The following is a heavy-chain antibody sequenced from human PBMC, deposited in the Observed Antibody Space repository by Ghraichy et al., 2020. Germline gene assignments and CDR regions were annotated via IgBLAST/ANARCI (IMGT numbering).Heavy chain of an antibody. D-gene: IGHD3-3*01. V-gene: IGHV4-30-2*01. J-gene: IGHJ6*02. Sequence: SETLSLTCTVSGGSISSGYYSWTWIRQPPGKGLEWIGYIYYSGSAFYNPSLKSRVAISLDRFYNNRFSLKLSSVTAADTAVYYCAVLASHGVDVWGQGTTVTVSS. CDR1: GGSISSGYYS. CDR3: AVLASHGVDV. CDR2: IYYSGSA.